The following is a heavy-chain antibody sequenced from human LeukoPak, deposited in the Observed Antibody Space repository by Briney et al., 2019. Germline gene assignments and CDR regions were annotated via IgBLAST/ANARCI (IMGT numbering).Heavy chain of an antibody. J-gene: IGHJ4*02. CDR1: GFTFSSYA. CDR2: ISYDGSNK. Sequence: GRSLRLSCAASGFTFSSYAVHWVRQAPGKGLEWVAVISYDGSNKYYADSVKGRFTISRDNSKNTLYLQMNSLRAEDTAVYYCARSRSDIAVVVPANFYGPFDYWGQGTLVTVSS. V-gene: IGHV3-30-3*01. CDR3: ARSRSDIAVVVPANFYGPFDY. D-gene: IGHD2-15*01.